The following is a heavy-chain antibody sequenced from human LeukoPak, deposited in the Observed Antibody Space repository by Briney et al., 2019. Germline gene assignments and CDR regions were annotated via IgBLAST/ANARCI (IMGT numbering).Heavy chain of an antibody. Sequence: ASVKISCKAFGYTFTSYGISWVRQAPGQGLEWMGWISAYNGNTNYAQKLQCRVTMTPDTSTSTGYMELRSLRSDDTAVYYCASQPSVPHWGQGNLVTVSS. V-gene: IGHV1-18*01. J-gene: IGHJ4*02. CDR1: GYTFTSYG. D-gene: IGHD3-10*01. CDR2: ISAYNGNT. CDR3: ASQPSVPH.